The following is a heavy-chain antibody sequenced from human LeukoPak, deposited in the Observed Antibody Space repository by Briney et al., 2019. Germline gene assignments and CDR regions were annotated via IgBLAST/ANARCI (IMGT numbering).Heavy chain of an antibody. CDR3: AKWGAQSGSYRVVDS. D-gene: IGHD3-10*01. CDR2: INGDGSST. J-gene: IGHJ4*02. CDR1: GIIVRSYA. V-gene: IGHV3-23*01. Sequence: GGSLRLSCAASGIIVRSYAMSWVRQARGKGLEWVSAINGDGSSTYYADSVKGRFTISRDNSNNTLFLQMNSLRVEDTAVYYCAKWGAQSGSYRVVDSWGRGTLVTVSS.